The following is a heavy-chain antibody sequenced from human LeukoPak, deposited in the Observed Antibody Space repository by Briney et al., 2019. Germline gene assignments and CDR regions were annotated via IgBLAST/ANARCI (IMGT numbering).Heavy chain of an antibody. CDR3: ATYGDYTQFQH. V-gene: IGHV1-69*13. Sequence: GASVKVSCKASGGTFSSYAISWVRQAPGQGLEWMGGIIPIFGTANYAQKFQGRVTITADESTSTAYMELSSLRSEDTAVYYCATYGDYTQFQHWGQGTLVTVSS. CDR2: IIPIFGTA. D-gene: IGHD4-17*01. CDR1: GGTFSSYA. J-gene: IGHJ1*01.